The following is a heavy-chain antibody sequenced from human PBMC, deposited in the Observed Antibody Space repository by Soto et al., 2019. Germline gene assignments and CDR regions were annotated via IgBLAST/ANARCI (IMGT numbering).Heavy chain of an antibody. CDR3: AHTRRGPKRFLAWLRPFDY. D-gene: IGHD3-3*01. CDR1: GFSLITSRVG. CDR2: IYWDDDK. Sequence: CGRTLVSPTRTLPLTCTFSGFSLITSRVGVGWTSQTPATELEWLALIYWDDDKRYSPSLKSRLTITKDTSKNQVVLTMTNMDPVDTATYYCAHTRRGPKRFLAWLRPFDYWGQGTLVTVSS. V-gene: IGHV2-5*02. J-gene: IGHJ4*02.